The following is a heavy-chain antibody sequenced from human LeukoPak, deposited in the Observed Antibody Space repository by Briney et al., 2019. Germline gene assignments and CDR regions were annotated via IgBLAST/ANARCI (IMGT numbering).Heavy chain of an antibody. V-gene: IGHV4-34*01. CDR1: GGSFSGYY. D-gene: IGHD2-2*02. CDR3: ARGPTDIVVVPAAIGSPWIDPGEPSPRYYFDY. Sequence: SETLSLTCAVYGGSFSGYYWSWIRQSPGKGLEWIGEINHSGSTNYNPSLKSRVTISVDTSKNQFSLKLSSVTAADTAVYYCARGPTDIVVVPAAIGSPWIDPGEPSPRYYFDYWGQGTLVTVSS. CDR2: INHSGST. J-gene: IGHJ4*02.